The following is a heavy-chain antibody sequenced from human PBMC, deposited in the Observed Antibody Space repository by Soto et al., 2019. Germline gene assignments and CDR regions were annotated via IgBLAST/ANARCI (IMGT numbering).Heavy chain of an antibody. CDR1: GFTFSNYG. J-gene: IGHJ4*02. CDR2: LWYDGSNK. Sequence: GGFLRLSCAASGFTFSNYGMHWVRQAPGKGLEWVAVLWYDGSNKYYADSVKGRFTISRDNSKNTLYLQMNSLRAEDTAVYYCARARERQWLEGLGYWGQGTLVTVSS. V-gene: IGHV3-33*01. D-gene: IGHD6-19*01. CDR3: ARARERQWLEGLGY.